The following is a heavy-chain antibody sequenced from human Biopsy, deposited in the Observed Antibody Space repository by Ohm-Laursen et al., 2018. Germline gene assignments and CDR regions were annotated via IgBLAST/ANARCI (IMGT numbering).Heavy chain of an antibody. CDR3: ARMDCSGGSCHYYSYGMDV. D-gene: IGHD2-15*01. CDR2: ISNRGST. Sequence: TLSLTCTVSGGSFTGHYWSWIRQSPGKGLEWIGYISNRGSTNYNPSLRGRVTISVDTSKNQFSLKLSSVTAADTAVYYCARMDCSGGSCHYYSYGMDVWGQGTTVTVSS. V-gene: IGHV4-59*08. CDR1: GGSFTGHY. J-gene: IGHJ6*02.